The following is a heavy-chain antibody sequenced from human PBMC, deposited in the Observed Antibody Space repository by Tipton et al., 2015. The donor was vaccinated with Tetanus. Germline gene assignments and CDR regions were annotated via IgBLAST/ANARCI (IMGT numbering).Heavy chain of an antibody. Sequence: TLSLTCTVSGGSFRSGDHYWSWIRQPPGKGLEWIGYIYYSGNSDYNPSLKSRVTPSVATSNNQFSLKLNSVTAADTAMYYCVTVTFPNYYLYCMDVRGQGTTVTVSS. V-gene: IGHV4-30-4*01. CDR1: GGSFRSGDHY. CDR3: VTVTFPNYYLYCMDV. J-gene: IGHJ6*02. CDR2: IYYSGNS.